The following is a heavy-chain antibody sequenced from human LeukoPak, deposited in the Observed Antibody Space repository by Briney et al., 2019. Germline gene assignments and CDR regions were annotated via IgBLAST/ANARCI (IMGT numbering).Heavy chain of an antibody. CDR3: TKSRYYDYVWGGY. CDR2: IRSKGYGGTT. Sequence: GGSLRLSCTGSGFTFGDYAVTRFRQAPGKGLEWVGFIRSKGYGGTTEYAASVKGRFTISRDDSKSIAYLQMNSLKTEDTAVYYCTKSRYYDYVWGGYWGQGTLVTASS. V-gene: IGHV3-49*03. CDR1: GFTFGDYA. D-gene: IGHD3-16*01. J-gene: IGHJ4*02.